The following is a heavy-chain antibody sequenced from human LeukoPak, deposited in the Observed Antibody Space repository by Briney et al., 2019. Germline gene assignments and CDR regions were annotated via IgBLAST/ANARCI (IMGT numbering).Heavy chain of an antibody. Sequence: GGSLRLSCAASGFTFSSYGMHWVRQAPGKGLEWVAFIRYDGSNKYYADSVKGRFTISRDNSKNTLYLQMNSLRPDDTAVYYCAKDYSKTSYYGSGTYYRPNWFDPWGQGTLVTVSS. J-gene: IGHJ5*02. V-gene: IGHV3-30*02. D-gene: IGHD3-10*01. CDR2: IRYDGSNK. CDR3: AKDYSKTSYYGSGTYYRPNWFDP. CDR1: GFTFSSYG.